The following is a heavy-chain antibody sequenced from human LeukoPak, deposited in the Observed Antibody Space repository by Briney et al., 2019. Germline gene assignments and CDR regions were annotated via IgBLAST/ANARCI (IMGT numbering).Heavy chain of an antibody. J-gene: IGHJ4*02. D-gene: IGHD3/OR15-3a*01. V-gene: IGHV1-46*01. CDR1: RYTFTTHY. CDR2: INPRGGNT. Sequence: ASVNVSFKASRYTFTTHYIHWVRLATGQGLEWMGIINPRGGNTNYAQKFKGRVSMTRDTSTSTVYFELSSVRSEDTAVYYCARDFFNMISEYWGQGTLVTVSS. CDR3: ARDFFNMISEY.